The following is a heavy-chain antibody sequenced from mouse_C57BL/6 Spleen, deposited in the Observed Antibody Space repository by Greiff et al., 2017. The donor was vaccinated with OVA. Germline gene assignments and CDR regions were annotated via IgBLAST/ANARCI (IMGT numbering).Heavy chain of an antibody. CDR3: ARLGERTLFAY. Sequence: VQLQQSGPELVKPGASVKLSCKASGYTFTSYDINWVKQRPGQGLEWIGWIYPRDGSTKYNEKFKGKATLTVDTSSSTAYMELHSLTSEDSAVYFCARLGERTLFAYWGQGTLVTVSA. V-gene: IGHV1-85*01. J-gene: IGHJ3*01. CDR1: GYTFTSYD. CDR2: IYPRDGST.